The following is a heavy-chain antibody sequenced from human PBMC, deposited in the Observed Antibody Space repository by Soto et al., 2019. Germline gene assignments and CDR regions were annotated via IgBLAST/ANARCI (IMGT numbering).Heavy chain of an antibody. CDR1: GFTFSNYS. Sequence: PGGSLRLSCAASGFTFSNYSMNLVRQAPGKGLEWVSSISSSSSYIYYADSVKGRFTISRDNAKNSLYLQMNSLRAEDTAVYYCARDILLWFGESQALDYWGQGTLVTVSS. V-gene: IGHV3-21*01. CDR3: ARDILLWFGESQALDY. J-gene: IGHJ4*02. CDR2: ISSSSSYI. D-gene: IGHD3-10*01.